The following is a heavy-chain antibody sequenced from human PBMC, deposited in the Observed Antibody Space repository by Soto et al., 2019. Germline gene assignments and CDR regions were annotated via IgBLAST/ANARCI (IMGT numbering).Heavy chain of an antibody. D-gene: IGHD3-22*01. CDR2: IYWDDDK. J-gene: IGHJ1*01. CDR3: AHRGYYYDSSGYYSAAEYFQH. CDR1: GFSLSTSGVG. Sequence: QITLKESGPTLVKPTQTLTLTCTFSGFSLSTSGVGVGWIRQPPGKALEWLALIYWDDDKRYSPSLKSRLTITKDTSKNQVVLTMTNMDPVDTATYYCAHRGYYYDSSGYYSAAEYFQHWGQGTQVTVSS. V-gene: IGHV2-5*02.